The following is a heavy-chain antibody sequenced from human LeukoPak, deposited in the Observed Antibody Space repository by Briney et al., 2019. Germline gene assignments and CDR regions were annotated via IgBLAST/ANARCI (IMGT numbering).Heavy chain of an antibody. J-gene: IGHJ3*02. V-gene: IGHV4-31*03. CDR2: IYYSGST. CDR1: GGSISRGGYY. CDR3: AILRHYYGSGSPDAFDI. Sequence: SETLSLTCTVSGGSISRGGYYWSWIRQHPGKGLEWIGYIYYSGSTYYNPSLKSRVTISVDTSKNQFSLKLSSVTAADTAVYYCAILRHYYGSGSPDAFDIWGQGTMVTVSS. D-gene: IGHD3-10*01.